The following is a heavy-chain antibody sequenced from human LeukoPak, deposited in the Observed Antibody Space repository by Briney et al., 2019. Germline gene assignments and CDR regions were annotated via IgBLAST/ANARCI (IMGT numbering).Heavy chain of an antibody. V-gene: IGHV3-53*01. CDR1: GFTVSDNY. Sequence: GGSLRLSCAASGFTVSDNYMSWVRRAPGKGLEWVSVMYSRGDTYYANSVKGRFIFSRDISKNTLYLQMNGLRTEDTAMYYCARDAPQVPAAGVLASWGQGTLVTVSS. J-gene: IGHJ5*02. CDR2: MYSRGDT. D-gene: IGHD6-13*01. CDR3: ARDAPQVPAAGVLAS.